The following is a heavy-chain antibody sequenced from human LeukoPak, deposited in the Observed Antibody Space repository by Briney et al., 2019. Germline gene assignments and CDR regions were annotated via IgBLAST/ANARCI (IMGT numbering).Heavy chain of an antibody. V-gene: IGHV1-8*01. J-gene: IGHJ4*02. Sequence: ASVKVSCKASGYTFTSYDINRVRQATGQGLEWMGWMNPNSGNTGYAQKFQGRVTMTRNTSISTAYMELSSLRSEDTAVYYCARVVRPQLEFDYWGQGTLVTVSS. CDR2: MNPNSGNT. CDR1: GYTFTSYD. CDR3: ARVVRPQLEFDY. D-gene: IGHD1-1*01.